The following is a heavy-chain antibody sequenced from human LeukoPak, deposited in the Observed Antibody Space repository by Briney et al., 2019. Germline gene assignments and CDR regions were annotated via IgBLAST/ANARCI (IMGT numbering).Heavy chain of an antibody. Sequence: MASETLSLTCTVSGGSISSSSYYWGWIRQPPGKGLEWIGSIYYSGSTYYNPSLKSRVTISVDTSKNQFSLKLRSVTAADTAVYYCARGRRGTSCYDYWGQGTLVTVSS. CDR1: GGSISSSSYY. J-gene: IGHJ4*02. CDR3: ARGRRGTSCYDY. CDR2: IYYSGST. D-gene: IGHD2-2*01. V-gene: IGHV4-39*01.